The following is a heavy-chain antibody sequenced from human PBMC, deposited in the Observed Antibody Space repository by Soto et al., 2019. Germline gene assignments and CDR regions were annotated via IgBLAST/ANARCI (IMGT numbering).Heavy chain of an antibody. CDR1: GYTFTSYA. CDR2: INAGNANT. V-gene: IGHV1-3*01. D-gene: IGHD5-12*01. Sequence: QVQLVQSGAEVKKPGASVKVSCKASGYTFTSYAMHWVRQAPGQRLEWMGWINAGNANTKYSQKFQGRVTITRDTXASTAYMELSSLRSEDTAVYYCAREERWLQYYFDYWGQGTLVTVSS. J-gene: IGHJ4*02. CDR3: AREERWLQYYFDY.